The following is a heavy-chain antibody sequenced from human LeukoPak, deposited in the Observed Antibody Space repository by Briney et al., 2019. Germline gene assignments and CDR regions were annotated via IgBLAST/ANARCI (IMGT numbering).Heavy chain of an antibody. CDR2: IKEDGTEK. J-gene: IGHJ4*02. CDR1: GFTFSDFW. V-gene: IGHV3-7*01. CDR3: ARQAAAALYYFDY. D-gene: IGHD6-13*01. Sequence: GGSLRLSCAGSGFTFSDFWMTWVRQTPGKGLEWVANIKEDGTEKNLVDSVKGRFTISRDNAKNSLYLQMNSLRAEDTAVYYCARQAAAALYYFDYWGQGTLVTVSS.